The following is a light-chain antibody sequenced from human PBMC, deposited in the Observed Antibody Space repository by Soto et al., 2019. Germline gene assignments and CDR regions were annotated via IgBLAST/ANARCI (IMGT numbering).Light chain of an antibody. CDR3: QQFHNWPLT. CDR1: QSVTSSF. CDR2: VTS. Sequence: EVVLTQSPGTLSLSPGERATLSCRASQSVTSSFLAWYQQKPGLAPRLLISVTSTRATGVPDRFSGSGSGTDFTLTISGLQSEDFATYYCQQFHNWPLTFGPGTKVDIK. J-gene: IGKJ1*01. V-gene: IGKV3-20*01.